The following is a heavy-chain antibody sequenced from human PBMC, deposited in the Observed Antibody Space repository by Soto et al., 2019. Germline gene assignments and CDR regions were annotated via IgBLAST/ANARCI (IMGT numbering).Heavy chain of an antibody. CDR3: ARYDHGAYPIKRNFFEY. D-gene: IGHD4-17*01. CDR1: GGSISSYY. V-gene: IGHV4-4*07. J-gene: IGHJ4*02. Sequence: QVQLQESGPGLVKPSETLSLTCSVSGGSISSYYWSWIRQPAGKGLEWIGRIYSSGSTNYNPSLKSRVTMSVDTSKNQFSLKLSSVTAADTAMYYCARYDHGAYPIKRNFFEYWGQGTLVTVSS. CDR2: IYSSGST.